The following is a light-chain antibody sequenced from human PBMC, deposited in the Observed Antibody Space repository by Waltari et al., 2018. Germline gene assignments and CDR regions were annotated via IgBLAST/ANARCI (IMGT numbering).Light chain of an antibody. CDR2: EVS. V-gene: IGLV2-14*01. Sequence: QSALTQPASVSGSPGQSITISCSGTDSDVGAYDFVSLYQQHPGKAPHLIIYEVSKRPSGISNRFSASKSGNTGSLTISGLQAEDEADYYCSSYTTSSAPGVFGTGTRVTVL. CDR1: DSDVGAYDF. J-gene: IGLJ1*01. CDR3: SSYTTSSAPGV.